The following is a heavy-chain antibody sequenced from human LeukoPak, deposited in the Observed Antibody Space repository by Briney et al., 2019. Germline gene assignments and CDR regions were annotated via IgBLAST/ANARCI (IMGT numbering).Heavy chain of an antibody. CDR1: GGSISSYY. CDR2: IYYSGST. V-gene: IGHV4-59*01. CDR3: ARTGSTVTMLYPFDH. D-gene: IGHD4-17*01. Sequence: SETLSLTCTVSGGSISSYYWNWVRQPPGKGLEWIGYIYYSGSTNYNPSLKSRVSISVDTSKNQFSLKLSSVTAADTAVYYCARTGSTVTMLYPFDHWGQGTLVTVSS. J-gene: IGHJ4*02.